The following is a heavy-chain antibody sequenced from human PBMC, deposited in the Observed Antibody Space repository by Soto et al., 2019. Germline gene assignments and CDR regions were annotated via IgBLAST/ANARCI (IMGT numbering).Heavy chain of an antibody. CDR3: ARGYNSALDC. Sequence: GGSLRLSCAASGFTFSSYWMAWVRQAPGQGLEWVANIVQDGSEENFVDSVKGRFTISRDNAKNSLYLQMNSLRAEDTAVYYCARGYNSALDCWGQGTLVTVSS. D-gene: IGHD6-19*01. CDR1: GFTFSSYW. V-gene: IGHV3-7*01. CDR2: IVQDGSEE. J-gene: IGHJ4*02.